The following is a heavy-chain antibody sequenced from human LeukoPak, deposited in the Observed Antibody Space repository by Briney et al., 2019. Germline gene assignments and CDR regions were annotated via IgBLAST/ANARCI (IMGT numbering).Heavy chain of an antibody. CDR1: GYTFTDYY. Sequence: ASVKVSCKTSGYTFTDYYMHWVRQAPGQGLEWMGWINPESGATNYAQKFQGRVTMTRDTSISTAYLELTRLTSDDTAMYYCARVGTPDYWGQGTLVTVSS. V-gene: IGHV1-2*02. CDR2: INPESGAT. CDR3: ARVGTPDY. J-gene: IGHJ4*02. D-gene: IGHD1-14*01.